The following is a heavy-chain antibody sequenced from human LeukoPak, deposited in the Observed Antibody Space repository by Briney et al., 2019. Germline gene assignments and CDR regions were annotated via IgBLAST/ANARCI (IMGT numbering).Heavy chain of an antibody. CDR3: ATEISLPATAIREGSYCFDY. CDR1: GFTFSSYS. V-gene: IGHV3-21*01. D-gene: IGHD2-2*02. Sequence: GGSLRLSCAASGFTFSSYSMNWVRQAPGKGLEWVSSISSSSSYIYYADSVKGRFTISRDNAKNSLYLQMNSLRAEDTAVYYCATEISLPATAIREGSYCFDYWGQGTLVTVSS. CDR2: ISSSSSYI. J-gene: IGHJ4*02.